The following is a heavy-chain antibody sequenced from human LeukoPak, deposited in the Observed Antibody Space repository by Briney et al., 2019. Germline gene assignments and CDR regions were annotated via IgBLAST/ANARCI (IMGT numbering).Heavy chain of an antibody. V-gene: IGHV3-23*01. Sequence: GGSLRLSCAGSGFIFSDYVISWVRQAPGKGLEWVSAITDSGGATYYADSVKGRFTISRDNSKNTLYLQMNSLRGDDTAIYYCAKAYTRSWYAAFDIWGQGTMVTISS. D-gene: IGHD6-13*01. CDR3: AKAYTRSWYAAFDI. CDR2: ITDSGGAT. CDR1: GFIFSDYV. J-gene: IGHJ3*02.